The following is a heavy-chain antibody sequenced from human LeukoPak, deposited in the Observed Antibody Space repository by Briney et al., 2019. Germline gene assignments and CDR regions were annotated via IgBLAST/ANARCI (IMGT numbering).Heavy chain of an antibody. V-gene: IGHV1-18*01. J-gene: IGHJ4*02. CDR2: ISAYNGNT. Sequence: ASGEVSCQASGYTFTSYGISWVRQAPGQGVEWMGWISAYNGNTNYTQKLQGRVTMTTDTSTSTAYMQLRSLRSDDTAVYYCAREGNGYDFWSGYSPNDYWGQGTLVTVSS. CDR1: GYTFTSYG. CDR3: AREGNGYDFWSGYSPNDY. D-gene: IGHD3-3*01.